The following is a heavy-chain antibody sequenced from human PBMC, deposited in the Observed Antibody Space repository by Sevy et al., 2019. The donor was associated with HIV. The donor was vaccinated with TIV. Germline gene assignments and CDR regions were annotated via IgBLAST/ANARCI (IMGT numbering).Heavy chain of an antibody. J-gene: IGHJ5*02. V-gene: IGHV4-59*01. Sequence: SETLSLTCNVSGASIRSYSWTWIRQPPGNGLEWIGNIFYRGTTDYNPSLKSRVTISVDTSQNQVSLWVNSVTASDTAVYFCARLECSGEDNCYNHWGQGTPVTVSS. CDR3: ARLECSGEDNCYNH. CDR1: GASIRSYS. CDR2: IFYRGTT. D-gene: IGHD2-15*01.